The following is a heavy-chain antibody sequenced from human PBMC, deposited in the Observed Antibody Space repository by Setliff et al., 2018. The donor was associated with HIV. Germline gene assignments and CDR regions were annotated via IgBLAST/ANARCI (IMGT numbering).Heavy chain of an antibody. CDR3: ARTVPHSAAQDAFDI. J-gene: IGHJ3*02. CDR1: GVTSGDYY. V-gene: IGHV4-31*03. D-gene: IGHD4-4*01. CDR2: IYSSGTK. Sequence: PSETLSLTCTFSGVTSGDYYWTWIRQHPVKGLEWIGYIYSSGTKYYNPSLKSRLAISLDTSKNQFSLRLSSVTAADTAVYYCARTVPHSAAQDAFDIWGQGTVVTVSS.